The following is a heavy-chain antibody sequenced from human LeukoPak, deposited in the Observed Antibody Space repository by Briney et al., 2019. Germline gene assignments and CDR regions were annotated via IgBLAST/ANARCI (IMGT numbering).Heavy chain of an antibody. CDR3: ARGVVVQHYYDSSATLQTRGSGFGY. CDR1: GYTFTSYY. D-gene: IGHD3-22*01. V-gene: IGHV1-46*01. Sequence: GAPVKVSCKASGYTFTSYYMHWVRQAPGQGLEWMGIINPSGGSTSYAQKFQGRVTMTRDMSTSTVYMELSSLRSEDTAVYYCARGVVVQHYYDSSATLQTRGSGFGYWGQGTLVTVSS. CDR2: INPSGGST. J-gene: IGHJ4*02.